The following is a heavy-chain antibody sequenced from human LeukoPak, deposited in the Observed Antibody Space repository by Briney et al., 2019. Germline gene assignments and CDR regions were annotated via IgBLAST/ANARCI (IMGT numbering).Heavy chain of an antibody. CDR2: INHSGST. J-gene: IGHJ4*02. CDR3: ARRVYSSGRFDY. D-gene: IGHD6-19*01. CDR1: GGSISSSSYY. Sequence: SETLSLTCTVSGGSISSSSYYWGWIRQPPGKGLEWIGEINHSGSTNYNPSLKSRVTISVDTSKNQFSLKLSSVTAADTAVYYCARRVYSSGRFDYWGRGTLVTVSS. V-gene: IGHV4-39*07.